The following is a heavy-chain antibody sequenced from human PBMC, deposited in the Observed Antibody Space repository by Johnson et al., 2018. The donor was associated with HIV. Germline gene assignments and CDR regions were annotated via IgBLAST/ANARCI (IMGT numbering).Heavy chain of an antibody. Sequence: QVQLVESGGGVVQPGRSLRLSCGASGFTFSTYAVHWVRQAPGKGLEWVAVISYDGTNKYYADSVRGRFTISRDNSKNMLYLQMNSLRAEDTAVYYCARDMASGAFDIWGQGTMVTVSS. J-gene: IGHJ3*02. CDR1: GFTFSTYA. D-gene: IGHD1-1*01. V-gene: IGHV3-30-3*01. CDR3: ARDMASGAFDI. CDR2: ISYDGTNK.